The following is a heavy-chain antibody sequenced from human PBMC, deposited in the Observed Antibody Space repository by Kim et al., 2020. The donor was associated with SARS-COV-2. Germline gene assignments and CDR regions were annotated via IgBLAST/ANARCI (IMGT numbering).Heavy chain of an antibody. Sequence: GGSLRLSCAASGFAVNYNFVSWVRQAPGKGLEWVSVIYGAGDTYYSDSVKGRFSISRDNSKNMVYLQMSSLRPEDTAAYYCARDRSIPRMDLWVQGTSVT. V-gene: IGHV3-53*01. CDR3: ARDRSIPRMDL. CDR2: IYGAGDT. D-gene: IGHD2-2*01. CDR1: GFAVNYNF. J-gene: IGHJ6*02.